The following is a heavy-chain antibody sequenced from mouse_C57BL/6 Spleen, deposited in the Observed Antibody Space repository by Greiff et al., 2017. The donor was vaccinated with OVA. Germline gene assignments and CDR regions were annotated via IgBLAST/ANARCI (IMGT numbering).Heavy chain of an antibody. V-gene: IGHV1-50*01. CDR3: ARYDVDWYFDV. CDR1: GYTFTSYW. CDR2: IDPSDSYT. J-gene: IGHJ1*03. Sequence: QVQLQQPGAELVKPGASVKLSCKASGYTFTSYWMQWVKQRPGQGLEWIGEIDPSDSYTNYNQKFKGKATLTVDTSSSTAYMQLSSLTSEDSAVYYCARYDVDWYFDVWGTGTTVTVSS. D-gene: IGHD2-12*01.